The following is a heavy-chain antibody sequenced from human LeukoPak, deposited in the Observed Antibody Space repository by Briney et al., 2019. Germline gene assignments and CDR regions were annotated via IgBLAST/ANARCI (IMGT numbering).Heavy chain of an antibody. CDR1: GFTFSGYG. Sequence: PGGSLRLSCAASGFTFSGYGMHWVRQAPGKGLEWVAVISYDGSNKYYADSVKGRFTISRDNSKNTLYLQMNSLRAEDTAVYYCAKDFTMVRGVFDYWGQGTLVTVSS. V-gene: IGHV3-30*18. D-gene: IGHD3-10*01. CDR3: AKDFTMVRGVFDY. J-gene: IGHJ4*02. CDR2: ISYDGSNK.